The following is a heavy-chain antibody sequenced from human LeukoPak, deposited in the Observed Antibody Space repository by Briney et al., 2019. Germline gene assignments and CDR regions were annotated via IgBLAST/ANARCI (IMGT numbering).Heavy chain of an antibody. V-gene: IGHV3-23*01. D-gene: IGHD2-2*01. J-gene: IGHJ5*02. CDR1: GFTFSTYA. CDR2: ISGSGGST. CDR3: AKLPREYCSSTSCPNWFDP. Sequence: GGSLRLSCAASGFTFSTYAMTWVGQAPGKGPEWVSAISGSGGSTYYADSVKGRFTISRDNSKNTLYLQMNSLRAEDTAVYYCAKLPREYCSSTSCPNWFDPWGQGTLVTVSS.